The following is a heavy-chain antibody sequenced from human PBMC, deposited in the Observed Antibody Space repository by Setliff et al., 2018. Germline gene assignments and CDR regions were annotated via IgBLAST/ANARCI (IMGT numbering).Heavy chain of an antibody. J-gene: IGHJ4*02. V-gene: IGHV4-34*01. CDR3: ARRPPYWGFDY. CDR2: INHRGST. Sequence: PSETLSLTCAAYGGTFSDYYWTWIRQPPGKGLEWIGEINHRGSTNYNPSLKTRVTISVDTSKNQFSLRLTSVTAADTADYYCARRPPYWGFDYWGRGTLVTVSS. CDR1: GGTFSDYY. D-gene: IGHD3-16*01.